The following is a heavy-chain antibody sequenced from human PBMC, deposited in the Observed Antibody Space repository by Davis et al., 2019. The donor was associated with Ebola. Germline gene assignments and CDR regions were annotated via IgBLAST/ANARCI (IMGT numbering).Heavy chain of an antibody. CDR2: INSDGSST. J-gene: IGHJ5*02. V-gene: IGHV3-74*01. CDR3: ARATPPLTGASWFDP. D-gene: IGHD7-27*01. CDR1: GFTFSSYW. Sequence: GESLKISCAASGFTFSSYWMHWVRQAPGKGLVWVSRINSDGSSTSYADSVKGRFTISRDNAKNTLYLQMNSLRAEDTAVYYCARATPPLTGASWFDPWGQGTLVTVSS.